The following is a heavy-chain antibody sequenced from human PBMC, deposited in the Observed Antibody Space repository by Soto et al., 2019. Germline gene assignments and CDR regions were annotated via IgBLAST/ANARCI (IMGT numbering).Heavy chain of an antibody. CDR2: ISYDGSNK. V-gene: IGHV3-30-3*01. CDR3: ARDAEVGIVVVTAMGDY. J-gene: IGHJ4*02. CDR1: GFTFSSYA. Sequence: QVQLVESGGGVVQPGRSLRLSCAASGFTFSSYAMHWVRQAPGKGLEWVAVISYDGSNKYYADSVKGRFTISRDNSKNTLYLQMNSLRAEDTAVYYCARDAEVGIVVVTAMGDYWGQGTLVTVSS. D-gene: IGHD2-21*02.